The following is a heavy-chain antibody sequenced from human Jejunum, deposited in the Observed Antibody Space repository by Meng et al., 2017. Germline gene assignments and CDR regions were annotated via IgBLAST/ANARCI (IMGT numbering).Heavy chain of an antibody. CDR2: TYYRSKWFN. J-gene: IGHJ4*02. Sequence: SETLSLTCAISGDTVSNNIVAWNWIRQSPSRGLEWLGRTYYRSKWFNEYASSLTSRITVNPDTSKNQFSLQLNSVTPEDTAVYYCARGGKYSFDYWGQGALVTVSS. CDR3: ARGGKYSFDY. CDR1: GDTVSNNIVA. D-gene: IGHD1-26*01. V-gene: IGHV6-1*01.